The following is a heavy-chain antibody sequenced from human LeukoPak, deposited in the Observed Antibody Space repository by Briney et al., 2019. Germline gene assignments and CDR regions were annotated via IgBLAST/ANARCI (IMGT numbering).Heavy chain of an antibody. J-gene: IGHJ4*02. CDR2: IGGDGGTT. CDR1: GFTFSSYA. CDR3: ARDNTYSDFWSGYSAYDY. V-gene: IGHV3-23*01. D-gene: IGHD3-3*01. Sequence: GGSLRLSCAASGFTFSSYAMSWVRQAPGKRLEWVSAIGGDGGTTYYADSVKGRFTIARDNSKNTLYLQMNSLRAEDTAIYYGARDNTYSDFWSGYSAYDYWGQGILVTVSS.